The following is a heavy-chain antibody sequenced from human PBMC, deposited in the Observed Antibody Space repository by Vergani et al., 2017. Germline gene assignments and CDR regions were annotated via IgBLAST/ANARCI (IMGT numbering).Heavy chain of an antibody. Sequence: QVQLQQWGAGLLKPSETLSLTCAVYGRSFSGYYWSWIRQPPGKGLEWIGEINHSGSTHYHPSLKSRVTISVDTSKNQFSLKLSSVTAADTAVYYCARDFWSYYYYMDVWGKGTTVTVSS. CDR3: ARDFWSYYYYMDV. J-gene: IGHJ6*03. D-gene: IGHD2-8*02. CDR2: INHSGST. V-gene: IGHV4-34*01. CDR1: GRSFSGYY.